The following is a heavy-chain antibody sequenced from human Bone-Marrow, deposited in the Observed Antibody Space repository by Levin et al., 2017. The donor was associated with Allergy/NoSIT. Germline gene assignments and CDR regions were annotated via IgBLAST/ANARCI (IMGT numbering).Heavy chain of an antibody. CDR3: ASSKAFRAFDF. CDR1: GFTFSSYT. D-gene: IGHD2/OR15-2a*01. Sequence: GGSLRLSCTTSGFTFSSYTVNWVRQAPGKGLEWVSTISNTGGSIYYADSVGGRFTISRDNSKSSLYLQMNSLRAEDTAIYYCASSKAFRAFDFWGQGTVVTVSS. CDR2: ISNTGGSI. V-gene: IGHV3-23*01. J-gene: IGHJ3*01.